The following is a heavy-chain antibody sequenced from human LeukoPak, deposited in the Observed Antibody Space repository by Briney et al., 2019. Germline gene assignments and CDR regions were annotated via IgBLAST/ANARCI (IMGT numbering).Heavy chain of an antibody. Sequence: SETLSLTCAVYGGSFSGYYWSWIRQPPGKGLEWIGEINHSGSTNYNPSLKSRVTISVDTSKNQFSLKLSSVTAADTAVYYCARGYVGPLPRNHYYYGMDVWGKGTTVTVSS. CDR1: GGSFSGYY. J-gene: IGHJ6*04. D-gene: IGHD1-14*01. V-gene: IGHV4-34*01. CDR3: ARGYVGPLPRNHYYYGMDV. CDR2: INHSGST.